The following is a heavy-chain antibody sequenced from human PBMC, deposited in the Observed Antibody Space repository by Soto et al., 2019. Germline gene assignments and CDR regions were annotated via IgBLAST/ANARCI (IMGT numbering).Heavy chain of an antibody. D-gene: IGHD6-19*01. Sequence: EVLLLESGGGLVQPGGSLRLSCAASGFSPSSYAMSWVRQAPGKGLEWVSAISGGGGSTYYADSVKGRFTISRDNSKNTLYLQMNSLRVEDTAVYYCAKFYGLGVAGIDYWGQGTLVTVSS. V-gene: IGHV3-23*01. CDR2: ISGGGGST. CDR3: AKFYGLGVAGIDY. CDR1: GFSPSSYA. J-gene: IGHJ4*02.